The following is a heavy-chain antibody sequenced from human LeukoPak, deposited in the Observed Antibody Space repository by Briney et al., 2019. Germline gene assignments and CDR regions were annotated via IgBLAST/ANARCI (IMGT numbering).Heavy chain of an antibody. D-gene: IGHD3-10*01. CDR3: ARAGRLWFKNNWFDP. V-gene: IGHV4-61*02. J-gene: IGHJ5*02. CDR2: IYTSGST. CDR1: GGSISTGGYY. Sequence: SETLSLTCTVSGGSISTGGYYWSWIRQPAEKGLEWIGRIYTSGSTNYNPSLKSRVTISIDTSKNQFSLKLSSVTAADTAVYYCARAGRLWFKNNWFDPWGQGTLVTVSS.